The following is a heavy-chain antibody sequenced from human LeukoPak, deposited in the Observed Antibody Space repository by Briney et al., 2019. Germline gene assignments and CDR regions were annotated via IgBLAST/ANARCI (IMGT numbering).Heavy chain of an antibody. J-gene: IGHJ4*02. CDR1: GGTFSSYA. D-gene: IGHD3-10*01. CDR3: AREGGAAFGYSTA. V-gene: IGHV1-69*04. CDR2: IIPILGIA. Sequence: GASVKVSCKASGGTFSSYAISWVRQAPGQGLEWMGRIIPILGIANYAQKFQGRVTITADKSTSTAYMELSSLRSEDTAVYYCAREGGAAFGYSTAWGQGTLVTVSS.